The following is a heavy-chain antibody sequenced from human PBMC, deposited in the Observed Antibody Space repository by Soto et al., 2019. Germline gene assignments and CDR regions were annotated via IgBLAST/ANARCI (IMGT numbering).Heavy chain of an antibody. J-gene: IGHJ5*02. CDR2: LYWDDDK. CDR3: AHSTPTNWFDP. V-gene: IGHV2-5*02. CDR1: GFSLSSSGVG. Sequence: QITLKESGPALVKPTQTLTLTCTFSGFSLSSSGVGVGWIRQPPGKALEWLGLLYWDDDKRYSPSLKSRLTITKDTSKNQVVLTMTNMDPVDTATYYCAHSTPTNWFDPWGQGTLVTVSS.